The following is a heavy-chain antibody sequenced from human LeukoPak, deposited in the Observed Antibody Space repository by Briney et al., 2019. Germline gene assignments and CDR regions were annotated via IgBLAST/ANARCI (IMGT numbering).Heavy chain of an antibody. Sequence: GGSLRLSCAASGFTFSSYSMNWVRQAPGKGLEWVSSISSSSSYIYYADSVKGRFTISRDNAKNSLYLQMNSLRAEDTAVYYCAITVTPRRSHFDYWGQGTLVTVSS. CDR3: AITVTPRRSHFDY. V-gene: IGHV3-21*01. CDR1: GFTFSSYS. J-gene: IGHJ4*02. CDR2: ISSSSSYI. D-gene: IGHD4-17*01.